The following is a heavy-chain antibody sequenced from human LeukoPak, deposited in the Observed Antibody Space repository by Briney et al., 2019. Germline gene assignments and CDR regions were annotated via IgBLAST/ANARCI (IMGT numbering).Heavy chain of an antibody. CDR1: GGSIFSSSW. CDR3: ARGITIFGVVNYMDV. D-gene: IGHD3-3*01. Sequence: PSETLSLTCAVSGGSIFSSSWWSWVRQPPGKGLEWIGEINHSGSTNYNPSLKSRVTISVDTSKNQFSLKLSSVTAADTAVYYCARGITIFGVVNYMDVWGKGTTVTVSS. CDR2: INHSGST. J-gene: IGHJ6*03. V-gene: IGHV4-4*02.